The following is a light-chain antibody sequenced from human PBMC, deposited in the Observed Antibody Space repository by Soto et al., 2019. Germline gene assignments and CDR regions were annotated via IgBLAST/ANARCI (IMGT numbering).Light chain of an antibody. Sequence: QSVLTQPPSASGSRGQSVTISCTGTSIDVGGYNYVSWYQHHPGKAPKLIIYEVTKRPSGVPDRFSGSKSGNTASLTVSGLQAEDEADYYCCSYADIIYVFGTGTKVTVL. V-gene: IGLV2-8*01. J-gene: IGLJ1*01. CDR1: SIDVGGYNY. CDR2: EVT. CDR3: CSYADIIYV.